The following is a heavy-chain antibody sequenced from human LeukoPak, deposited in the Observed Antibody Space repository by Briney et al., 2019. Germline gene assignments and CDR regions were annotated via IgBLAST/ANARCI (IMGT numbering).Heavy chain of an antibody. V-gene: IGHV4-31*03. CDR2: IYYSGST. Sequence: SETLSLTCTVSGGSISSGGYYWSWTRQHPGKGLEWIGYIYYSGSTYYNPSLKRRVTISVDTSKNQFSLKLSSVTAADTAVYYCARDRVDGGKGGFDYWGQGTLVTVSS. CDR3: ARDRVDGGKGGFDY. J-gene: IGHJ4*02. D-gene: IGHD4-23*01. CDR1: GGSISSGGYY.